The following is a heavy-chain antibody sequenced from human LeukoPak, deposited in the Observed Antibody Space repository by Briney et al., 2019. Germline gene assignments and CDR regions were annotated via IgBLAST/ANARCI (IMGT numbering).Heavy chain of an antibody. Sequence: PSETLSLTCAVYGGSFSGYYWSWIRQPPGKGLEWIGEINHSGSTNYNPSLKSRVTISVDTSKNQFSLKLSSVTAADTAVYYCARGGPSGSYFRGSVYYYMDVWGKGTTVTVSS. V-gene: IGHV4-34*01. CDR2: INHSGST. CDR3: ARGGPSGSYFRGSVYYYMDV. D-gene: IGHD1-26*01. J-gene: IGHJ6*03. CDR1: GGSFSGYY.